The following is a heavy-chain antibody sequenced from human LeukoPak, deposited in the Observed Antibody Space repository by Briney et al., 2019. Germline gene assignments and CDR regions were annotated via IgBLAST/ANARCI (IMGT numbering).Heavy chain of an antibody. CDR1: GFTFSDYY. D-gene: IGHD4-17*01. CDR2: INEDGSEK. J-gene: IGHJ4*02. V-gene: IGHV3-7*01. Sequence: TGGSLRLSCAASGFTFSDYYMTWIRQAPGKGLEWVANINEDGSEKNYVDSVKGRFTISRDNAKNSLFLQMNSLRAEDTAVYYCVRDRSRTTVTRFDSWGQGILVTVSS. CDR3: VRDRSRTTVTRFDS.